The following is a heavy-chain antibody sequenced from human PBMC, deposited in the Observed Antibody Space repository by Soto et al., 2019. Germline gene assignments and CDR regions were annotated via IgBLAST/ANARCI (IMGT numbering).Heavy chain of an antibody. Sequence: LRLSCAASGFTFGSYWMSCVRQSPGKVLEWVANINQDGSEKYYVDHVKDRFTISRDNAKNSLYLQMNSLRDEDTAVYYCARDFRSLEWLLYCEYWGQGTLVTLAS. CDR3: ARDFRSLEWLLYCEY. J-gene: IGHJ4*02. D-gene: IGHD3-3*01. CDR2: INQDGSEK. V-gene: IGHV3-7*03. CDR1: GFTFGSYW.